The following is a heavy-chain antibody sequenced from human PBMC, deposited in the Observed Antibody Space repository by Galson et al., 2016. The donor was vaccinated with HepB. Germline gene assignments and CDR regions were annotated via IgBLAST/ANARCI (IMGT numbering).Heavy chain of an antibody. D-gene: IGHD3/OR15-3a*01. CDR1: GYTFTDFY. J-gene: IGHJ6*03. CDR2: INPNSGRT. Sequence: SVKVSCKASGYTFTDFYMHWIRQAPGQGLEWMGMINPNSGRTNYARKFQGSVTMTRDTSISTAYMELNSLTFDDTAVYYCARAIADLKAPYDYYYMYVWGKGTTVAVSS. CDR3: ARAIADLKAPYDYYYMYV. V-gene: IGHV1-2*02.